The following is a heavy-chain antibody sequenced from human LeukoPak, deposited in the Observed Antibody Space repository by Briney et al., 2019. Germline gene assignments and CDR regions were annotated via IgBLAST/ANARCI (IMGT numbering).Heavy chain of an antibody. CDR1: GYTFTSYG. J-gene: IGHJ4*02. V-gene: IGHV1-18*04. CDR3: ARDARYFDWLPPAYFDY. CDR2: ISAYNGNT. Sequence: GASVKVSCKASGYTFTSYGISWVRQAPGQGLEWMGWISAYNGNTNYAQKLQGRVAMTTDTSTSTAYMELRSLRSDDTAVYYCARDARYFDWLPPAYFDYWGQGTLVTVPS. D-gene: IGHD3-9*01.